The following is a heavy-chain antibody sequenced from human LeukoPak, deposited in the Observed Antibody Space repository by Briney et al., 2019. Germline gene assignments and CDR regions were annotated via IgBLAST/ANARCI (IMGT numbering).Heavy chain of an antibody. CDR2: ISGSGGST. J-gene: IGHJ4*02. CDR1: GFTFSSYG. Sequence: PGGSLSLSCAASGFTFSSYGMSWVRQAPGKGLEWVSAISGSGGSTYYADSVKGRFTISRDNSKNTLYLQMNSLRAEDTAVYYCARADSSSSTHFDYWGQGTLVTVSS. V-gene: IGHV3-23*01. CDR3: ARADSSSSTHFDY. D-gene: IGHD6-6*01.